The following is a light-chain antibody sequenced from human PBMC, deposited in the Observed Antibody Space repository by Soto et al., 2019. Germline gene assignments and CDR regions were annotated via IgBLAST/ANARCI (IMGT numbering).Light chain of an antibody. CDR3: QQRSNWPPETT. CDR2: DAS. J-gene: IGKJ5*01. Sequence: EVVLTQSPATLSLSPGQRATLSCRASRSISSHLAWYQQKPGQAPRLLIYDASNRATGIPARFSGSGSGTDFTLTITSLQPEDFAVYYCQQRSNWPPETTFGQGTRLEIK. V-gene: IGKV3-11*01. CDR1: RSISSH.